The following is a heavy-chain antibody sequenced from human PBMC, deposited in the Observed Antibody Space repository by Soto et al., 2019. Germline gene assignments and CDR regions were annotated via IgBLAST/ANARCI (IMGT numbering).Heavy chain of an antibody. Sequence: PGGSLRLSCAASGFTFSASVIHWVRQASGKGLEWIGHIRTKTNSYGTAYAASVNGRFTISRDDSKNTAFLQMNSLKTEDTAVYYCSGGPYNYGMDVWGQGTTVTVS. D-gene: IGHD2-15*01. V-gene: IGHV3-73*01. CDR3: SGGPYNYGMDV. CDR2: IRTKTNSYGT. J-gene: IGHJ6*02. CDR1: GFTFSASV.